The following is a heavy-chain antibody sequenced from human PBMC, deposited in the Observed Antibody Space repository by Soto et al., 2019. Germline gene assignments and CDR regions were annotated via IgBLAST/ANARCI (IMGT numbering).Heavy chain of an antibody. J-gene: IGHJ4*02. V-gene: IGHV3-49*03. CDR2: IRSNTYGGTT. CDR3: TRGQLGPFDF. D-gene: IGHD1-1*01. Sequence: PGGSLILSCTASGFTFVDYAMDWFRQAPGKGPEWVAFIRSNTYGGTTEYAASVRGRFTISRDDSKSIVFLQMNSLKTEDTAVYYCTRGQLGPFDFWGQGTLVAVSS. CDR1: GFTFVDYA.